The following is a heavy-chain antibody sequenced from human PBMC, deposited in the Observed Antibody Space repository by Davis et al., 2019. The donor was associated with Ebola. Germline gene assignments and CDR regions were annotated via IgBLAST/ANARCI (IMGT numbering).Heavy chain of an antibody. CDR3: ARERITMVRGVIITDERDDY. V-gene: IGHV3-21*01. CDR1: GFTFSSYS. CDR2: ISSSSSYI. J-gene: IGHJ4*02. Sequence: GGSLRLSCAASGFTFSSYSMNWVRQAPGKGLEWVSSISSSSSYIYYADSVKGRFTISRDNAKNSLYLQMNSLRAEDTAVYYCARERITMVRGVIITDERDDYWGQGTLVTVSS. D-gene: IGHD3-10*01.